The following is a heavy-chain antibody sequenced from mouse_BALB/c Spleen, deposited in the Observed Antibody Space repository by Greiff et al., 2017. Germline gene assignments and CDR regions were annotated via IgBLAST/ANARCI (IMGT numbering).Heavy chain of an antibody. D-gene: IGHD4-1*01. V-gene: IGHV1-4*01. CDR1: GYTFTSYT. CDR3: ARSGNWYYFDD. J-gene: IGHJ2*01. Sequence: QVQLKESGAELARPGASVKMSCKASGYTFTSYTMHWVKQRPGQGLEWIGYINPSSGYTNYNQKFKDKATLTADKSSSTAYMQLSSLTSEDSAVYYCARSGNWYYFDDWGQGTTLTVSS. CDR2: INPSSGYT.